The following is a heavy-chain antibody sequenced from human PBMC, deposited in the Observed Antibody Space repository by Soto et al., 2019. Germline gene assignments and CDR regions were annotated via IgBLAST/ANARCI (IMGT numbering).Heavy chain of an antibody. CDR1: GGTFSSYT. Sequence: QVQLVQSGAEVKKPGSSVKVSCKASGGTFSSYTISWVRQAPGQGHEWLGRIIPILGIANYAQKFQGRVTITADKSTSTAYMELSSLRSEDTAVYYCASRYDSSDYWGQGTLVTVSS. CDR2: IIPILGIA. CDR3: ASRYDSSDY. D-gene: IGHD3-22*01. J-gene: IGHJ4*02. V-gene: IGHV1-69*02.